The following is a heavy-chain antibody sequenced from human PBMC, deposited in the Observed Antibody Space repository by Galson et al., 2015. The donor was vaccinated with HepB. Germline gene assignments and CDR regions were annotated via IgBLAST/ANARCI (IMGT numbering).Heavy chain of an antibody. CDR1: GGSISSGDYY. J-gene: IGHJ6*03. V-gene: IGHV4-30-4*01. CDR2: IYYSGST. CDR3: ARAPAATSYYSYYYMDV. Sequence: TLSLTCTVSGGSISSGDYYWSWIRQPPGKGLEWIGYIYYSGSTYYNPSLRSRVTISVDTSMHQTSLDLSSVTAEDTAVYYCARAPAATSYYSYYYMDVWGKGTTVTVSS. D-gene: IGHD2-2*01.